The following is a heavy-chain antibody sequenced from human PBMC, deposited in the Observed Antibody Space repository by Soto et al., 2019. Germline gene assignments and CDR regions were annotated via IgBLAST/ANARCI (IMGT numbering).Heavy chain of an antibody. CDR2: INAYNGNT. Sequence: ASVKVSCKASGYTFTSYGISWVRQAPGQGXEWMGWINAYNGNTNYAQKLQGRVTMTTDTSTSTAYMELRSPRSDDTAVYYCARIEAKNYYDSSGYYEGPQWFDPWGQGTLVTVSS. V-gene: IGHV1-18*01. D-gene: IGHD3-22*01. J-gene: IGHJ5*02. CDR1: GYTFTSYG. CDR3: ARIEAKNYYDSSGYYEGPQWFDP.